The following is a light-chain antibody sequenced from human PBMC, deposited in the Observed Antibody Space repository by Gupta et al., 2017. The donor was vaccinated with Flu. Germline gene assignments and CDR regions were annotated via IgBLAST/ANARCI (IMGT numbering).Light chain of an antibody. V-gene: IGKV3-11*01. Sequence: TQSPATLSLSPGERATLSCRASQSVGSYLAWYQHKPGQAPRLLIYDASRRATGIPAKVSGSGSGTDFTLTITSLEPEDFAVYYCQQRGRAFGPGTKVDIK. CDR2: DAS. CDR1: QSVGSY. J-gene: IGKJ3*01. CDR3: QQRGRA.